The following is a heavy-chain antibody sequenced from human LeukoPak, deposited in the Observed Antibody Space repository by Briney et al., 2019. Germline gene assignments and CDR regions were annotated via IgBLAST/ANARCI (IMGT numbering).Heavy chain of an antibody. Sequence: SETLSLTCTVSGDSITSYYWSWIRQSAEKGLEWIGRIYTTGATNYNPSLKGRVTVSVDTSKNQFFLKLRSVTAADTAVYYCARDVGASNFDSWGQGVQVTVSS. CDR1: GDSITSYY. CDR3: ARDVGASNFDS. J-gene: IGHJ4*02. D-gene: IGHD1-26*01. V-gene: IGHV4-4*07. CDR2: IYTTGAT.